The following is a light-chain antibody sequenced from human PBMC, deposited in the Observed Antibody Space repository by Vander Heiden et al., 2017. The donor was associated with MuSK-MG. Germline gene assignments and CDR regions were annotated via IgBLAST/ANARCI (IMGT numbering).Light chain of an antibody. J-gene: IGKJ3*01. V-gene: IGKV4-1*01. CDR2: GAS. CDR3: QQYYSTPFT. Sequence: DIVMTQSPSSLAVSLGERATINCKSSQSVLYSSNNKNYLAWYQQKPGQPPKLLIYGASTRESGVPERFSGSGSGTDFTLTISSLQAEDVAVYYCQQYYSTPFTFGPGTKVDIK. CDR1: QSVLYSSNNKNY.